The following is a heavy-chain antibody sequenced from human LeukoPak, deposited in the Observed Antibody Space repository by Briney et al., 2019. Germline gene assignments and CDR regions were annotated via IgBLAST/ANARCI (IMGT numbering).Heavy chain of an antibody. CDR2: IRYEGSNK. V-gene: IGHV3-30*02. J-gene: IGHJ3*02. CDR1: GLTFSSYG. Sequence: QAGRSLRLSCAASGLTFSSYGMHWVRQAPGKGLEWVAFIRYEGSNKYYADSVKGRFTISRDNSKNTLYLQMNSLRAEDTAVYYCAKHGRSVVVVVPAAIRGYHDASDIWGQGTMVTVSS. D-gene: IGHD2-2*02. CDR3: AKHGRSVVVVVPAAIRGYHDASDI.